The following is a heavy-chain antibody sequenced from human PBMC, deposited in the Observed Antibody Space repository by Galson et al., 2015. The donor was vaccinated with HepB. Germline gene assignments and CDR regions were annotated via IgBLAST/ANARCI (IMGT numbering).Heavy chain of an antibody. V-gene: IGHV4-34*01. D-gene: IGHD2-8*01. J-gene: IGHJ4*02. CDR3: ASRYCTNGVCYYFDY. CDR1: GGSFSGYY. CDR2: INHSGST. Sequence: SETLSLTCAVYGGSFSGYYWSWIRQPPGKGLEWIGEINHSGSTNYNPSLKSRVTISVDTSKNQFSLKLSSVTAADTAVYYCASRYCTNGVCYYFDYWGQGTLVTVSS.